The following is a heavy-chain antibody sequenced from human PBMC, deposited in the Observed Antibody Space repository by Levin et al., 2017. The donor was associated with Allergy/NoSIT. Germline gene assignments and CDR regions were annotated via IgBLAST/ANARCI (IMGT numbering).Heavy chain of an antibody. CDR1: GFTFSSYW. CDR2: IKQDGSEK. D-gene: IGHD6-13*01. J-gene: IGHJ6*02. CDR3: ARDRRIAAAGTTYYYYYGMDV. Sequence: ASVKVSCAASGFTFSSYWMSWVRQAPGKGLEWVANIKQDGSEKYYVDSVKGRFTISRDNAKNSLYLQMNSLRAEDTAVYYCARDRRIAAAGTTYYYYYGMDVWGQGTTVTVSS. V-gene: IGHV3-7*01.